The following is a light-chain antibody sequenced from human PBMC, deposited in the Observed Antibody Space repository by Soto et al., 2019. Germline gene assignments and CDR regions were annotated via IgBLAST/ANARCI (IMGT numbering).Light chain of an antibody. CDR3: QQYNNWPVT. CDR1: QSVSSN. Sequence: EIVLTQSPATLPVSPGERATLSCRASQSVSSNLAWYQHKQGQAPRILISGASTGAAGIPARFSGSGSGTEFTLTLNRLQSEDFAIYYCQQYNNWPVTFGGGTKVDIK. CDR2: GAS. V-gene: IGKV3-15*01. J-gene: IGKJ4*01.